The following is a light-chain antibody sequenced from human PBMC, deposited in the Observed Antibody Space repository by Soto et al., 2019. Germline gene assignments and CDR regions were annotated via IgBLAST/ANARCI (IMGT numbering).Light chain of an antibody. CDR3: ETWGSNYRV. CDR1: SGHSSYI. Sequence: QSVLTQSSSASASLGSSVKLTCTLSSGHSSYIIAWHQKQPGKAPRYLMKLEGSGNYNKGSGVPDRFSGSSSGADRCLTISNLRFEDEADYYCETWGSNYRVFGGGTQLTVL. V-gene: IGLV4-60*02. CDR2: LEGSGNY. J-gene: IGLJ2*01.